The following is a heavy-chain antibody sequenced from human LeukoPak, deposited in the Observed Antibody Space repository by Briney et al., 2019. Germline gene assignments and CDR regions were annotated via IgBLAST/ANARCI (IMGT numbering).Heavy chain of an antibody. D-gene: IGHD3-22*01. CDR3: ARESLGSYKTVVIVARGHDAFDM. Sequence: ASVKVSCKASGYTFTKYYIHWVRQAPGQGLEWMGIINPSAGSTNYAQKFQGRVTLTRDTSTSTVYMNVSNLRSEDTAVYYCARESLGSYKTVVIVARGHDAFDMWGQGAMVTVSS. CDR2: INPSAGST. J-gene: IGHJ3*02. V-gene: IGHV1-46*01. CDR1: GYTFTKYY.